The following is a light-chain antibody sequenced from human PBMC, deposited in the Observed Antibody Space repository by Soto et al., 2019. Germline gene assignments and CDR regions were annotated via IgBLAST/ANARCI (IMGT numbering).Light chain of an antibody. Sequence: QSALTQPPSASGSPGQSVTISCTGASSDVGAYNYVSWYQQHPGKAPKLMLYEDTKRPSGVSNRFSGSKSGYTASLTISGLQAEDEADYYCCSYAGSSTVVFGGGTKLTVL. CDR1: SSDVGAYNY. CDR3: CSYAGSSTVV. J-gene: IGLJ2*01. CDR2: EDT. V-gene: IGLV2-8*01.